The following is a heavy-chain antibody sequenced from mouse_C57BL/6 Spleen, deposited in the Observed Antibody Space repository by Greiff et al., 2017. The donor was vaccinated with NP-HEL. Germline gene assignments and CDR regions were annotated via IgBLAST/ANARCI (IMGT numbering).Heavy chain of an antibody. CDR1: GYTFTSYW. Sequence: VQLQQPGAELVMPGASVKLSCKASGYTFTSYWMHWVKQRPGQGLEWIGEIDPSDSYTNYNQKFKGKSTLTVDKSSSTAYMQLSSLTSEDSAVYYCARNKAMDYWGQATSVTVSS. CDR2: IDPSDSYT. CDR3: ARNKAMDY. V-gene: IGHV1-69*01. J-gene: IGHJ4*01.